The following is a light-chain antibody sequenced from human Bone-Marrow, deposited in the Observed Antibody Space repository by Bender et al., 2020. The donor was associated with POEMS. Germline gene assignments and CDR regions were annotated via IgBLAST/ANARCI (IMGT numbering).Light chain of an antibody. CDR1: SSDLGSYNL. J-gene: IGLJ3*02. V-gene: IGLV2-23*01. CDR3: CSYAGSNTWV. CDR2: EAG. Sequence: QSALTQPASVSGSPGQSITISCTGTSSDLGSYNLVSWYQQYQGTAPQLIIYEAGKRPSGVSHRFSGSKSGNTASLTISGLQAEDEADYFCCSYAGSNTWVFGGGTHLTVL.